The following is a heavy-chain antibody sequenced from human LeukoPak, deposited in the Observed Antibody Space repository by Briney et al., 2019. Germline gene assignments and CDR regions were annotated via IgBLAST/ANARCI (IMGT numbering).Heavy chain of an antibody. CDR2: ISGSSGST. V-gene: IGHV3-23*01. CDR1: GFTFSSYT. CDR3: AKDYGGGIGIAFDY. D-gene: IGHD3-16*01. Sequence: GGSLRLSCAASGFTFSSYTMNWVRQAPGKGLEWVSTISGSSGSTYYADSVKGRFIISRDNSKNTLYLEMNSLRAEDTAVYYCAKDYGGGIGIAFDYWGQGTLVTVSS. J-gene: IGHJ4*02.